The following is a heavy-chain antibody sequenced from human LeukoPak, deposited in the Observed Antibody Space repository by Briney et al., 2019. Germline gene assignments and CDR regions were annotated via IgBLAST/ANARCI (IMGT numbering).Heavy chain of an antibody. CDR2: IRYDGSNK. J-gene: IGHJ1*01. CDR3: ARGSGCSSTSCYLAEYFQH. CDR1: GFTFSSYG. V-gene: IGHV3-30*02. Sequence: PGGSLRLSCAASGFTFSSYGMHWVRQAPGKGLEWVAFIRYDGSNKYYADSVKGRFTISRDNSKNTLYLQMNSLRAEDTAVYYCARGSGCSSTSCYLAEYFQHRGQGTLVTVSS. D-gene: IGHD2-2*01.